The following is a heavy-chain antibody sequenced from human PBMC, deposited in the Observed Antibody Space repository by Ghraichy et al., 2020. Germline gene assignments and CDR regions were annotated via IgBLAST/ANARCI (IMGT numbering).Heavy chain of an antibody. Sequence: ASVKVSCKASGYTFTSYDINWVRQATGQGLEWMGWMNPNSGNTGYAQKFQGRVTMTRNTSISTAYMELSSLRSEDTSVYYSARVAAADHEDYWGQGTLVTVSS. CDR2: MNPNSGNT. J-gene: IGHJ4*02. CDR1: GYTFTSYD. D-gene: IGHD6-13*01. CDR3: ARVAAADHEDY. V-gene: IGHV1-8*01.